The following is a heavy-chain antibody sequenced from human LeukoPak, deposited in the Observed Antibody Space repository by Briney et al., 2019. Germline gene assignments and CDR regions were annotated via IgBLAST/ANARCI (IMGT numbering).Heavy chain of an antibody. J-gene: IGHJ4*02. CDR1: GFTFSSYS. D-gene: IGHD1-26*01. CDR2: ISSSSSYI. V-gene: IGHV3-21*01. CDR3: ARDPRIVGATHFDY. Sequence: GGSLRLSCAASGFTFSSYSMNWVRQAPGKGLEWVSSISSSSSYIYYADSVKGRFTISRDNAKNSLYLQMNSLRAEDTAVYYCARDPRIVGATHFDYWGQGTLVTISS.